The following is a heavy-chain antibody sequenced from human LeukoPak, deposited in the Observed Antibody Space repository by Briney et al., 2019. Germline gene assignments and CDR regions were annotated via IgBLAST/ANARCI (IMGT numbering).Heavy chain of an antibody. V-gene: IGHV1-8*01. CDR3: VRGLY. Sequence: GASVKVSCKASGYTFTSYDINRVRQAGQGLEWMGWMNPNSGNTGYAQKVQDRVTLTRDTSISTAYMELSGLTFEDRALYYCVRGLYWGQGTLVTVSS. CDR1: GYTFTSYD. J-gene: IGHJ4*02. CDR2: MNPNSGNT.